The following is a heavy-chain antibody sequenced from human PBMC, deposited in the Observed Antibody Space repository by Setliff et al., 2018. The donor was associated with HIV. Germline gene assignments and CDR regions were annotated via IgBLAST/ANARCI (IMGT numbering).Heavy chain of an antibody. CDR3: ARGGFKWSGSYADY. V-gene: IGHV4-59*12. J-gene: IGHJ4*02. D-gene: IGHD1-26*01. Sequence: PSETLSLTCTVSGGSISSYYWSWIRQPPGKGLEWIGRIYSTGSTNYNPSLKSRVTISVDTAKNQFSLNLTSVTAADTAVYYCARGGFKWSGSYADYWGQGTLVTVSS. CDR2: IYSTGST. CDR1: GGSISSYY.